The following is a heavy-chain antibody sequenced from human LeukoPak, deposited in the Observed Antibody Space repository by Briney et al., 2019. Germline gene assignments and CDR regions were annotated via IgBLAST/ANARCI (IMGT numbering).Heavy chain of an antibody. V-gene: IGHV1-8*03. CDR1: GYTFTSYD. CDR3: ARLSPNYWWFDP. D-gene: IGHD1-7*01. J-gene: IGHJ5*02. Sequence: ASVKVSCKASGYTFTSYDINWVRQATGQGLEWMGWMNPNSGNTGYAQKFQGRVTITGNTSISTAYMELSSLRSEDTAVYYCARLSPNYWWFDPWGQGTLVTVSS. CDR2: MNPNSGNT.